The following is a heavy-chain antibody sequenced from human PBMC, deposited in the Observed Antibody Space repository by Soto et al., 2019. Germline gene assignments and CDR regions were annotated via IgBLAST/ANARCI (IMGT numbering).Heavy chain of an antibody. Sequence: SETLSLTCTVSGGSISSGGYYWSWIRQHPGKGLEWIGYIYYSGSTYYNPSLKSRVTISVDTSKNQFSLKLSSVTAADTAVYYCARHEVGANPFDYWGQGTLVTVSS. CDR1: GGSISSGGYY. J-gene: IGHJ4*02. CDR2: IYYSGST. D-gene: IGHD1-26*01. V-gene: IGHV4-31*03. CDR3: ARHEVGANPFDY.